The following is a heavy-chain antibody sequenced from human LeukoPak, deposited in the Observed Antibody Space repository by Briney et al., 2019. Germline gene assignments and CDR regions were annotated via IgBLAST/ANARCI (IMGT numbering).Heavy chain of an antibody. CDR2: INPNSGGT. CDR3: AREISGANNCGGDCYALVY. V-gene: IGHV1-2*02. Sequence: ASVKVSCKASGYTFTGYYMHWVRQAPGQGLEWTGWINPNSGGTNYAQKFQGRVTMTRDTSISTAYMELSRLRSDDTAVYYCAREISGANNCGGDCYALVYWGQGTLVTVSS. D-gene: IGHD2-21*01. CDR1: GYTFTGYY. J-gene: IGHJ4*02.